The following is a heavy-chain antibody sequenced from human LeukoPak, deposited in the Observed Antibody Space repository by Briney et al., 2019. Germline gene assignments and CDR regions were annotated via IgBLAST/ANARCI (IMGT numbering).Heavy chain of an antibody. Sequence: GGSLRLSCAASGFTFRSFWMAWVRQAPGKGLEWVANIKQDGSIQYYGDSVKGRFTISRDNAKNSLYLQMNSLRAEDTALYYCATSYDSSGCDWGQGTLVTVSS. CDR1: GFTFRSFW. J-gene: IGHJ4*02. CDR2: IKQDGSIQ. CDR3: ATSYDSSGCD. V-gene: IGHV3-7*01. D-gene: IGHD3-22*01.